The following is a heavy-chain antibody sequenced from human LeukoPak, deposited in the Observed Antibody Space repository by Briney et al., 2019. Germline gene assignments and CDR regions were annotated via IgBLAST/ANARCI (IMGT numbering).Heavy chain of an antibody. Sequence: GGSLRLSCAVSGFTAGYNYMSWVRQAPGKGLEWVSVIYRGDTYYADSVKGRFTISRDDSKNTVFLQMNRLRADDTAVYFCASYYCSSGSCYFDTWGQGTLVGVSS. J-gene: IGHJ4*02. D-gene: IGHD2-15*01. CDR3: ASYYCSSGSCYFDT. CDR1: GFTAGYNY. CDR2: IYRGDT. V-gene: IGHV3-53*01.